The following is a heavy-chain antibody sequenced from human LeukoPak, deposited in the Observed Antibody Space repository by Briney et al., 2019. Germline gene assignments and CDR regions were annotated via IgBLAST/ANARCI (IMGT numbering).Heavy chain of an antibody. CDR3: TRGSYGDYEY. CDR2: MNPNNGDT. V-gene: IGHV1-8*03. J-gene: IGHJ4*02. D-gene: IGHD4-17*01. CDR1: GYTFTNYD. Sequence: ASVKVSCKASGYTFTNYDINWVRQATGQGLEWMGWMNPNNGDTGYAQEFQGRVTFTRNPSISTAYMELSSLRAEDTAVYYCTRGSYGDYEYWGQGTLVTVSS.